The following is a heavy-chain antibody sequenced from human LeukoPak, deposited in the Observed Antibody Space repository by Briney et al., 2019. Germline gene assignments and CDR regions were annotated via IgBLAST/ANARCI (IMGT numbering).Heavy chain of an antibody. CDR1: GFTFSTYW. Sequence: GGSLRLSCAASGFTFSTYWMSWVRQVPGKGLEWVANIKQDGSERNYVDSVKGRFTISRDNAKNSLYLQMNSLRVEDTAVYYCARDKVAGSMAGSNFDYWGQGTLVTVSS. CDR2: IKQDGSER. D-gene: IGHD6-19*01. CDR3: ARDKVAGSMAGSNFDY. J-gene: IGHJ4*02. V-gene: IGHV3-7*01.